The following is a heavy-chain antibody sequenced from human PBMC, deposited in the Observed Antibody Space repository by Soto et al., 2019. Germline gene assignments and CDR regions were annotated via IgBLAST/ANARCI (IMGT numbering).Heavy chain of an antibody. CDR3: ARRGSGSYYDS. D-gene: IGHD1-26*01. CDR2: ISGSGGST. J-gene: IGHJ4*02. CDR1: GFTFSSYA. V-gene: IGHV3-23*01. Sequence: EVQLLESGGGLVQPGGSLRLSCAASGFTFSSYAMRWVRQAPVKGLEWVSAISGSGGSTYYADSVKGRFTISRDNSKNTLYLQMNSLSAEVTAVYYCARRGSGSYYDSWGQGTMVTVSS.